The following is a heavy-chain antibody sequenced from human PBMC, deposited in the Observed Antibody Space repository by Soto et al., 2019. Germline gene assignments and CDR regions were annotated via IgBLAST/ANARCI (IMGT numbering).Heavy chain of an antibody. CDR3: ARSWEAFCTRRRCYGPNWFDP. V-gene: IGHV3-11*01. D-gene: IGHD2-2*01. J-gene: IGHJ5*02. CDR2: ISSSGSTT. CDR1: GFPFSDYY. Sequence: GGSLRLSCAASGFPFSDYYMSWVRQAPGKGLEWLSSISSSGSTTHYADSLKGRFTISRDNAKNALYLQMNSLRVEDSAIYYCARSWEAFCTRRRCYGPNWFDPWGRGTLVTVSS.